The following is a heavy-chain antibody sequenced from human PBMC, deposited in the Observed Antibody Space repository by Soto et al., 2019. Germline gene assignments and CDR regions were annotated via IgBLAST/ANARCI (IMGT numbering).Heavy chain of an antibody. CDR1: GFTFSSYG. J-gene: IGHJ6*02. V-gene: IGHV3-33*01. D-gene: IGHD2-15*01. CDR2: IWYDGSNK. Sequence: GGSLRLSCAASGFTFSSYGMHWVRQAPGKGLEWVAVIWYDGSNKYYADSVKGRFTISRDNSKSTLYLQMNSLRAEDTAVYYCARGMVVAAPFYYYYYYGMDVWGQGTTVTVSS. CDR3: ARGMVVAAPFYYYYYYGMDV.